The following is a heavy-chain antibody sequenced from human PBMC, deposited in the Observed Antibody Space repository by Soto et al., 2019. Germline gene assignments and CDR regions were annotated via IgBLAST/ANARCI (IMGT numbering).Heavy chain of an antibody. CDR1: GFTFSSYA. D-gene: IGHD3-10*01. CDR3: APHLWFAELYY. J-gene: IGHJ4*02. CDR2: ISGSGGST. V-gene: IGHV3-23*01. Sequence: EVQLLESGGGLVQPGGSLRLSCAASGFTFSSYAMSWVRQAPGKGLEWVSAISGSGGSTYYADSVKGRFTISRDNSKNTLSLQMNSLTAEDTAVYYCAPHLWFAELYYWGQGTRVTVSS.